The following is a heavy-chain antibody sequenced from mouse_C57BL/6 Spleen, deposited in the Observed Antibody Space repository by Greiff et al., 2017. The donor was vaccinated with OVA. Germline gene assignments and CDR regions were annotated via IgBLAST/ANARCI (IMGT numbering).Heavy chain of an antibody. J-gene: IGHJ2*01. D-gene: IGHD1-1*01. CDR3: ARPGGSSYYFDY. Sequence: EVKLVESGGGLVKPGGSLKLSCAASGFTFSDYGMHWVRQAPEKGLEWVAYISSGSSTISYADTVKGRFTISRDNAKSTLLLQMSSLRSEYTAMYYCARPGGSSYYFDYWGQGTTLTVSS. CDR2: ISSGSSTI. CDR1: GFTFSDYG. V-gene: IGHV5-17*01.